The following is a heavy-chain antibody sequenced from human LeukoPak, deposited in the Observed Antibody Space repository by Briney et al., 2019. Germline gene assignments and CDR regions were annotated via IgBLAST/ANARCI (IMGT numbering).Heavy chain of an antibody. CDR2: IIPILGIA. D-gene: IGHD3-16*01. Sequence: ASVKVSCKASGGTFSSYAISWVRQAPGQGLEWMGRIIPILGIANYAQKFQGRVTITADKSTSTAYMELSSLRSEDTAVYYCARSGGPLAEYFQHWGQGTLVTVSS. V-gene: IGHV1-69*04. J-gene: IGHJ1*01. CDR3: ARSGGPLAEYFQH. CDR1: GGTFSSYA.